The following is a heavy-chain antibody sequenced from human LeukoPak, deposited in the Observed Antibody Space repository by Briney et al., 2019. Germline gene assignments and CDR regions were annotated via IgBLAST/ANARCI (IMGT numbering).Heavy chain of an antibody. CDR3: ASHDPRYSGYDYDYYYYGMDV. D-gene: IGHD5-12*01. CDR2: INTNTGNP. J-gene: IGHJ6*02. Sequence: ASVTVSCNASGYTFTSYAMNWVRQAPGQGLEWMGWINTNTGNPTYSQGFTGRFVFSLDTSVSTAYLQISSLKAEDTAVYYCASHDPRYSGYDYDYYYYGMDVWGQGTTVTVSS. CDR1: GYTFTSYA. V-gene: IGHV7-4-1*02.